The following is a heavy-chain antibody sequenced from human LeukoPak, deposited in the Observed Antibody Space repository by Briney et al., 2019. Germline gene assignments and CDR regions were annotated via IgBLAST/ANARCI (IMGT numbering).Heavy chain of an antibody. Sequence: GGSLRLSCAASGFTFGTYGMSWVRQAPGKGLEWVSSISGPGAGTYYADSVKGRFIISRDNSKNTLYLQLNSLRVEDTGVYYCARCSTYFDWLMRYWGQGTLVTVSS. CDR1: GFTFGTYG. V-gene: IGHV3-23*01. CDR2: ISGPGAGT. D-gene: IGHD3-9*01. CDR3: ARCSTYFDWLMRY. J-gene: IGHJ4*02.